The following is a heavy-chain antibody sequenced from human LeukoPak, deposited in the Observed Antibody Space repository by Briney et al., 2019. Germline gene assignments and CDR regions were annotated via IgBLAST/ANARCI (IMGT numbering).Heavy chain of an antibody. CDR2: IYYSGST. CDR1: GGSISSYY. V-gene: IGHV4-59*01. Sequence: SETLSPTCTVSGGSISSYYWSWIRQPPGKGLEWIGYIYYSGSTNYNPSLKSRVTISVDTSKNQFSLKLSSVTAADTAVYYCAGSRDGYNFALFNYWGQGTLVTVSS. CDR3: AGSRDGYNFALFNY. J-gene: IGHJ4*02. D-gene: IGHD5-24*01.